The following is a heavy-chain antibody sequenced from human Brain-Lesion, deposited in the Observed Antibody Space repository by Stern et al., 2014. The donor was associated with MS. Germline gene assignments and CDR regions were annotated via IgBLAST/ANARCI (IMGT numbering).Heavy chain of an antibody. J-gene: IGHJ5*02. Sequence: QVQLQESGPGLVKPSQTLSLTCTVSGGSISSGGYYWSWIRQHPGKGLEWIGYIHYSGSTYYNSALKSRVTISRDTSKNKFSLNLNSVTAADTAVYYCARVGVYVQTGWFDPWGQGALVTVSS. CDR3: ARVGVYVQTGWFDP. CDR1: GGSISSGGYY. CDR2: IHYSGST. D-gene: IGHD2-8*01. V-gene: IGHV4-31*03.